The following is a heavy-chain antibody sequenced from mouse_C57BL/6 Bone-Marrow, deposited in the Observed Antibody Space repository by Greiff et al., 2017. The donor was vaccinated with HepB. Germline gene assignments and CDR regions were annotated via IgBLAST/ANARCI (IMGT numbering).Heavy chain of an antibody. Sequence: EVQLVESGPGLVKPSQSLSLTCSVTGYSITSGYYWNWIRQFPGNKLEWMGYISYDGSNNYNPTLKNRIPITRDTSKNQFFLKLNTVTTEDTATYYCARDPLYYYGSSFDYWGQGTTLTVSS. CDR3: ARDPLYYYGSSFDY. J-gene: IGHJ2*01. CDR1: GYSITSGYY. V-gene: IGHV3-6*01. D-gene: IGHD1-1*01. CDR2: ISYDGSN.